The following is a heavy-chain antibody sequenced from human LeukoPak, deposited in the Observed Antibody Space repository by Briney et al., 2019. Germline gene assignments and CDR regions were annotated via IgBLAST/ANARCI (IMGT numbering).Heavy chain of an antibody. CDR2: ISGSGGST. CDR3: AKDFRWEPRGSIDY. Sequence: GGSLRLSCAASGFTFTSYAMSWVRQAPGKGLEWVSGISGSGGSTYYTDTVKGRFTISRDNSKNTLLLQMYSLRADDTAVYYCAKDFRWEPRGSIDYWGQGTLVTVSS. V-gene: IGHV3-23*01. J-gene: IGHJ4*02. D-gene: IGHD1-26*01. CDR1: GFTFTSYA.